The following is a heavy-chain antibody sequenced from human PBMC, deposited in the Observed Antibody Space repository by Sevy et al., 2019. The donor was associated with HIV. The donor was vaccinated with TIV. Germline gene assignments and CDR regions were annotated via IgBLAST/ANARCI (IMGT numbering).Heavy chain of an antibody. Sequence: GGSLRLSCAASGFTFGNYWMHWVRQAPGKGLVWISRINNDGSNTNYADSVKGRFTTSRDNAKNRLYLQMNSLRAEDTAVYYCGREMISMVPGVPDAFDIWGQGTMVTVSS. CDR3: GREMISMVPGVPDAFDI. J-gene: IGHJ3*02. D-gene: IGHD3-10*01. V-gene: IGHV3-74*01. CDR1: GFTFGNYW. CDR2: INNDGSNT.